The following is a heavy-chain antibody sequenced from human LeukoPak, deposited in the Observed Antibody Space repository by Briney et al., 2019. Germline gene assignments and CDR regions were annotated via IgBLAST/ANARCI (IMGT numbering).Heavy chain of an antibody. D-gene: IGHD3-9*01. V-gene: IGHV1-2*02. CDR1: GYTFTVYY. J-gene: IGHJ3*02. CDR2: INPNSGGT. CDR3: ARSREVLRYFDWLADAFDI. Sequence: GASVKVSCKASGYTFTVYYMHWVRQAPGQVLAWMGWINPNSGGTNYAQKFQGRVTMTRDTSISTAYMELSRLRSDDTAVYYCARSREVLRYFDWLADAFDIWGQGTMVTVSS.